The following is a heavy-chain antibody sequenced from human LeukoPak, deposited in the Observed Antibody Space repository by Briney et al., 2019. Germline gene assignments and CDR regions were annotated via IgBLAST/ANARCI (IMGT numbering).Heavy chain of an antibody. D-gene: IGHD3-22*01. V-gene: IGHV4-34*01. CDR2: INHSGST. CDR1: GGSFSGYY. CDR3: AREPDSSGYGDDAFDI. J-gene: IGHJ3*02. Sequence: PSETLSLTCAVYGGSFSGYYWSWIRQPPGKGLEWIGEINHSGSTNYNPSLKSRVTISVDTSKNQFSLKLSSVTAADTAVYYCAREPDSSGYGDDAFDIWGQGTMVTVSS.